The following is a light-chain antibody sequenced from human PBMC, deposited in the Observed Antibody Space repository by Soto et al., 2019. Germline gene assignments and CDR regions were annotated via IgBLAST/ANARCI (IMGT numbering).Light chain of an antibody. J-gene: IGLJ2*01. CDR1: SSNIGDNT. Sequence: QSALTQPPSASGTPGQRVTISCSGSSSNIGDNTVNWYQQLPGTAPKLLIHSNNERPSGVPDRFSGSKSGTSASLAISGLQSEDEADYYCAAWDDSLNGVVFGGGTKVTVL. V-gene: IGLV1-44*01. CDR3: AAWDDSLNGVV. CDR2: SNN.